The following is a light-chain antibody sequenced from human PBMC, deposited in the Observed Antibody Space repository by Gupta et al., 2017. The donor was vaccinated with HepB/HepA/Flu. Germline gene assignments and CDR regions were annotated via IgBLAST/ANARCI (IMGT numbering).Light chain of an antibody. V-gene: IGLV2-14*03. CDR3: SSYTSSSTWV. CDR1: SSDVGGYNY. Sequence: QSALTQPASVSGSPGQSITISCTGTSSDVGGYNYVSWYQQHPGKPPKLMIYDVSNRPSGVSNRFSGSKSGNTASLTISGLQEEDEADYYCSSYTSSSTWVFGGGTKLTVL. J-gene: IGLJ3*02. CDR2: DVS.